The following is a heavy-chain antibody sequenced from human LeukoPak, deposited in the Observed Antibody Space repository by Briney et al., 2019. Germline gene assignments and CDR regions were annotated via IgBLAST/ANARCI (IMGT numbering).Heavy chain of an antibody. CDR2: IYTSGST. D-gene: IGHD2-15*01. Sequence: SQALSLTCTVSGGSISSGSYYWSWIRQPAGKGLEWIRRIYTSGSTNYNPSLKSRVTISVDTSKNQFSLKLSSVTAADTAVYYCARGYCNGGSCYSISGFQHWGQGTLVTVSS. J-gene: IGHJ1*01. V-gene: IGHV4-61*02. CDR1: GGSISSGSYY. CDR3: ARGYCNGGSCYSISGFQH.